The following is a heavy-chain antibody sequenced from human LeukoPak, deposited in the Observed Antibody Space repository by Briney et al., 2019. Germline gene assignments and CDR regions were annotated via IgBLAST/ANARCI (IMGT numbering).Heavy chain of an antibody. Sequence: PGRSLRLSCAASGFTFSSYGMHWVRQAPGKGLEWVAVISYDGSNKYYADSVKGRFTISRDNSKNTLYLQMNSLRAEDTAVYYCATGHKYSYGYEEYYYYYGMDVWGQGTTVTVSS. CDR1: GFTFSSYG. D-gene: IGHD5-18*01. CDR2: ISYDGSNK. CDR3: ATGHKYSYGYEEYYYYYGMDV. J-gene: IGHJ6*02. V-gene: IGHV3-30*03.